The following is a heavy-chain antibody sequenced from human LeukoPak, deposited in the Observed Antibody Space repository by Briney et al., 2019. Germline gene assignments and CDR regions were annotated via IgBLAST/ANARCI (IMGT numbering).Heavy chain of an antibody. Sequence: GGSLRLSCAASGFTFSSYWMNWVRQAPGKGLEWVANIKQDGSEKYYVDSVKGRFTISRDNAKNSLYLQMNSLRAEDTAVYYCARDGSRDDYAGFDYWGQGTLVTVSS. CDR2: IKQDGSEK. CDR1: GFTFSSYW. CDR3: ARDGSRDDYAGFDY. D-gene: IGHD5-24*01. V-gene: IGHV3-7*01. J-gene: IGHJ4*02.